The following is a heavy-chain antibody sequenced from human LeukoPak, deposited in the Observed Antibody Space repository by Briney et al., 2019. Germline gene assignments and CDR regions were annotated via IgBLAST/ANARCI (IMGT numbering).Heavy chain of an antibody. Sequence: PGGSLRLSCAASGFTFSNAWMSWVRQAPGKGLEWVGRIKSKADGGTTDYAAPVKGRFTISRDDSKNTLYLQMNSLKTEDTAVYYCTTDGTYYYDSSGYYVGQINFDYWGQGTLVTVSS. V-gene: IGHV3-15*01. J-gene: IGHJ4*02. CDR3: TTDGTYYYDSSGYYVGQINFDY. CDR1: GFTFSNAW. D-gene: IGHD3-22*01. CDR2: IKSKADGGTT.